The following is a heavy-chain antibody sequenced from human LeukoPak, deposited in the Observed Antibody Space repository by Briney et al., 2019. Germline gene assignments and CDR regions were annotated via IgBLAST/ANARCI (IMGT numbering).Heavy chain of an antibody. CDR1: GFTVCSNY. CDR3: ARAGPWSGNPVGYMDA. D-gene: IGHD3-3*01. CDR2: IYSGGST. Sequence: GGSLRLSCAPSGFTVCSNYMSWLSQAPGKGLEGVSVIYSGGSTYYADSVKGRFTISRDNSKNTLYLKMNSLRAEDTAVYYCARAGPWSGNPVGYMDAWRKGTTVTVSS. V-gene: IGHV3-53*01. J-gene: IGHJ6*03.